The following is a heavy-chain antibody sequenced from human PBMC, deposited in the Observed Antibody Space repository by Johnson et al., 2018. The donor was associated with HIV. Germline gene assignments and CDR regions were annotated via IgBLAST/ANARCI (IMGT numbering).Heavy chain of an antibody. CDR3: ARDSGKWSGVRFAFDI. Sequence: VQLVESGGGLVQSGGSLGLSCAATGFTFSIYWMAWVRQAPGKGLEWVANINQDGSEKHYVDSVKGRFTIYRDNAKNSLYLQMNSLRAEDTAVYYCARDSGKWSGVRFAFDIWGQGTMVTVSS. D-gene: IGHD3-10*01. CDR1: GFTFSIYW. CDR2: INQDGSEK. J-gene: IGHJ3*02. V-gene: IGHV3-7*01.